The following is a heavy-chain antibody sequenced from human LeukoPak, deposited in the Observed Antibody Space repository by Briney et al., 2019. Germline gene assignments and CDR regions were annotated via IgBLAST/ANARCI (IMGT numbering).Heavy chain of an antibody. Sequence: ASVKVSCKASGYIFTSYGITWVRQAPGQGLEWMGWISTYNGDTNYAQNLQGRVTMTTDTSTSTAYMDLRSLRSDDTAVYYCARDTGSSPGDYWGQGTLVTVSS. CDR1: GYIFTSYG. CDR3: ARDTGSSPGDY. CDR2: ISTYNGDT. J-gene: IGHJ4*02. V-gene: IGHV1-18*01. D-gene: IGHD1-26*01.